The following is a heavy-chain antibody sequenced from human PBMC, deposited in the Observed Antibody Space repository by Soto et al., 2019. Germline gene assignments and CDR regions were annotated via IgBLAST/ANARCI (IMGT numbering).Heavy chain of an antibody. CDR3: AKIESRFFYDSTGYYPLDY. V-gene: IGHV3-23*01. Sequence: GSLRLSCAASGFPFSNYAMTWVRQAPGKGLEWVSALSGSGVSTYYADSVMGRFTISRDNSKNTVYLQMNSLRAEDTAVYYCAKIESRFFYDSTGYYPLDYWGQGTLVTVSS. J-gene: IGHJ4*02. CDR2: LSGSGVST. D-gene: IGHD3-22*01. CDR1: GFPFSNYA.